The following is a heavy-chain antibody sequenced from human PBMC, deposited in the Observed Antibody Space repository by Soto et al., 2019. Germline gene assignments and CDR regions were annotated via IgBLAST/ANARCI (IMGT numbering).Heavy chain of an antibody. CDR3: ARPADYSSSWYDY. CDR1: GFTFSDYY. CDR2: ISSSSSYT. V-gene: IGHV3-11*05. D-gene: IGHD6-13*01. J-gene: IGHJ4*02. Sequence: QVQLVESGGGLVKPGGSLRLSCAASGFTFSDYYMSWIRQAPGKGLEWVSYISSSSSYTNYADSVKGRFTISRDNAKNPRYLQMKSLRAEDTAVYYCARPADYSSSWYDYWGQGTLVTVSS.